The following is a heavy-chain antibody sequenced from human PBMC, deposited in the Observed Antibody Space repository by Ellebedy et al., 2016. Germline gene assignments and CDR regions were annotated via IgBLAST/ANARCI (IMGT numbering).Heavy chain of an antibody. CDR3: AKGKGSSNLYHFDS. CDR1: GFTFSSYA. CDR2: ITGSGGSS. V-gene: IGHV3-23*01. Sequence: GGSLRLXXVASGFTFSSYAMSWVRQAPGKGLEWVSTITGSGGSSYYGDSVKGRFTISRDTSKDTLCLQMNSLRAEDTAKYYCAKGKGSSNLYHFDSWGQGTLVTVSS. J-gene: IGHJ4*02. D-gene: IGHD6-13*01.